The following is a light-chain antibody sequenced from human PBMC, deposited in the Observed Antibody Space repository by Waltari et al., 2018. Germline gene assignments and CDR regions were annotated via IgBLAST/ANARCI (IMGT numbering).Light chain of an antibody. J-gene: IGKJ1*01. CDR1: QSISSF. CDR2: GAS. Sequence: IVLTQSPGTLSLSPGERATLSCRASQSISSFLVWYQQKPGQAPRLLIYGASTRATGIPDRFSGSGSGTDVSLTISRLEPEDFAVYYCQHYVRLPVTFGQGTKVEIK. CDR3: QHYVRLPVT. V-gene: IGKV3-20*01.